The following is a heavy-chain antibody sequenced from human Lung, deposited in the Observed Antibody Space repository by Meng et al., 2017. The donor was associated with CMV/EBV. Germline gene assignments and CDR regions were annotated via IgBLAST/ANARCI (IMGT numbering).Heavy chain of an antibody. CDR1: GGSLSSRSW. J-gene: IGHJ4*02. V-gene: IGHV4-4*02. Sequence: QVQLQESGPGLVKPSGTLSLTCAVSGGSLSSRSWWSWVRQPPGKGLGWIGEIYHSGSTNYNPSLKSRVTISVDESKNQFSLRLSSVTAADTAVYYCARVGAYCGGDCYHPRWGQGTLVTVSS. CDR3: ARVGAYCGGDCYHPR. CDR2: IYHSGST. D-gene: IGHD2-21*02.